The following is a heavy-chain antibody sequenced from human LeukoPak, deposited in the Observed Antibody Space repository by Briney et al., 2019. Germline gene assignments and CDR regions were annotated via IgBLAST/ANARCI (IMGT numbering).Heavy chain of an antibody. Sequence: PSETLSLTCAVYGGSFSGYYWSWIRQPPGKGLEWIGEINHSGSTNYNPSLKSRVTISVDTSKNQFSLKLSSVTAADTAVYYCARAYYGSGRSYYYYYYMDVWGKGTTVTVSS. D-gene: IGHD3-10*01. V-gene: IGHV4-34*01. CDR3: ARAYYGSGRSYYYYYYMDV. J-gene: IGHJ6*03. CDR2: INHSGST. CDR1: GGSFSGYY.